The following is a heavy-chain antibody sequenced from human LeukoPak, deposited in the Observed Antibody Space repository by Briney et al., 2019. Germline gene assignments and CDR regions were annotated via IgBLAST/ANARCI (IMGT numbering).Heavy chain of an antibody. D-gene: IGHD3-22*01. Sequence: GGSLRLSCAASGFTFSSYAMSWVRQAPGKGLEWVSAISGSGGSTYYADSVKGRFTISRDNSKNTLYLQMNSLRAEDTAVYYCAKDTNYYDSSGPLDAFDIWGQGPMVTVSS. CDR1: GFTFSSYA. V-gene: IGHV3-23*01. CDR3: AKDTNYYDSSGPLDAFDI. CDR2: ISGSGGST. J-gene: IGHJ3*02.